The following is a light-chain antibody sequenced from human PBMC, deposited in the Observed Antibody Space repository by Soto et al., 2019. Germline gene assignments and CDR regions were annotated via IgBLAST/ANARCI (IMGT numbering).Light chain of an antibody. V-gene: IGKV3-15*01. CDR3: QQYGSSPLT. CDR1: QSVDSN. CDR2: GAS. Sequence: RGMTQSPDTLSVSTGEGATLSCRASQSVDSNLAWYQQKTGQAPRLLIYGASTRATGIPARFSGSGSGTDFTLTISSLEPEDFAVYYCQQYGSSPLTFGGGTKVDIK. J-gene: IGKJ4*01.